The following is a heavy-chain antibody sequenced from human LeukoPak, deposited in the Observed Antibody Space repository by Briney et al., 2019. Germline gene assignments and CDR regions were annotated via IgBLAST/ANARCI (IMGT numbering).Heavy chain of an antibody. CDR1: RYTFTGYY. Sequence: ASVKVSCKASRYTFTGYYMHWVRQAPGHRLEWMGWINPNSGGPNNAQKFQGRGTMTRDTSISTGYMELSRVRSEDTAVYYCARDRDLGAYYDSSGYYSGSEVDYWGQGTLVTVSS. D-gene: IGHD3-22*01. J-gene: IGHJ4*02. V-gene: IGHV1-2*02. CDR3: ARDRDLGAYYDSSGYYSGSEVDY. CDR2: INPNSGGP.